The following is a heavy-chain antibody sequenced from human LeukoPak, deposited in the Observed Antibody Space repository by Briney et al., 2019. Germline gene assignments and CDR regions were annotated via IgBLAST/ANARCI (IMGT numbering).Heavy chain of an antibody. CDR2: IKSEIDGGAT. J-gene: IGHJ3*02. D-gene: IGHD5-12*01. CDR3: TTGGSVIVAGTRAFDI. V-gene: IGHV3-15*07. Sequence: GGSLRLSCVASGFTFSNTWMNWVRQAPGKGLEWVGRIKSEIDGGATDYAAPVQDRFTISRDDSQATLYLQMNSLKTEDTAVYYCTTGGSVIVAGTRAFDIWGQGTMVTVSS. CDR1: GFTFSNTW.